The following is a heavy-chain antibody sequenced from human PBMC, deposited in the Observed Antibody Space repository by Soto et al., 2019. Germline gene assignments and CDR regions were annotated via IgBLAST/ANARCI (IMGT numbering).Heavy chain of an antibody. J-gene: IGHJ4*02. Sequence: GSLRLSCAASGSTLTRDAMNWVRQAPGKGLEWVSLISGSGGRTYYADSVKGRFTISRDDSKNTLYLQMNSLRAEDTAVYYCARDHVGDYGALGGFDYWGQGTLVTVSS. CDR3: ARDHVGDYGALGGFDY. V-gene: IGHV3-23*01. CDR1: GSTLTRDA. CDR2: ISGSGGRT. D-gene: IGHD4-17*01.